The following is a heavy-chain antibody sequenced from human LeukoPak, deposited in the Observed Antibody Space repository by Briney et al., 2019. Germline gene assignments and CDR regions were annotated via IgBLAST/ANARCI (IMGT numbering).Heavy chain of an antibody. CDR2: IYYSGST. V-gene: IGHV4-38-2*02. J-gene: IGHJ3*02. D-gene: IGHD2-2*02. CDR3: ASATPSYCSSTSCYTIDI. Sequence: PSETLSLTCTVSGYSISSGYYWGWIRQPPGKGLEWIGSIYYSGSTYYNPSLKSRVTISVDTSKNQFSLKLSSVTAADTAVYYCASATPSYCSSTSCYTIDIWGQGTMVTVSS. CDR1: GYSISSGYY.